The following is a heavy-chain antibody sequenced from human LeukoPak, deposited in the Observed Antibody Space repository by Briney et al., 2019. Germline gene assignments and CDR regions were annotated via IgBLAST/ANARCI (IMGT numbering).Heavy chain of an antibody. J-gene: IGHJ4*02. V-gene: IGHV3-30*02. CDR2: IRYDGSNK. Sequence: PGGSLRLSCAASGFTFSSYGMHWVRQAPGKGLEWVAFIRYDGSNKYYADSVKGRFTISRDNSKNTLYLQMNSLRAEDTAVYYCAKGLRYYDSSGYWGQGTLVTVSS. CDR1: GFTFSSYG. D-gene: IGHD3-22*01. CDR3: AKGLRYYDSSGY.